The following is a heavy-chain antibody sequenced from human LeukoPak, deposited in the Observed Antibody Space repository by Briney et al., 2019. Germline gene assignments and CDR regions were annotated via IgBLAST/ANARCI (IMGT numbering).Heavy chain of an antibody. Sequence: GSLRLSCAASGFTVSSNYMSWVGQAPGKGREWGSVIYSGGSTYYADSVKGRFTISRDNSKNTLYLQMNSLRAEDTAVYYCARDNDYGDSLYYYYGMDVWGQGTTVTVSS. CDR3: ARDNDYGDSLYYYYGMDV. D-gene: IGHD4-17*01. CDR2: IYSGGST. CDR1: GFTVSSNY. V-gene: IGHV3-66*01. J-gene: IGHJ6*02.